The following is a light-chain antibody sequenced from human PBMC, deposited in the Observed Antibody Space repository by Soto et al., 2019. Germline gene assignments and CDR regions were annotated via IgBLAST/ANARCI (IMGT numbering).Light chain of an antibody. CDR1: QSISSY. CDR3: QQSYSSPWT. CDR2: AAS. Sequence: DIHMTQSPSSLSASVGYRFTITCRASQSISSYLNWYQQKPGKAPKFLIFAASSLQSWVPSRFSGSGSGTDFTLTISSLQPEDFETYYCQQSYSSPWTFGQGTKVDIK. V-gene: IGKV1-39*01. J-gene: IGKJ1*01.